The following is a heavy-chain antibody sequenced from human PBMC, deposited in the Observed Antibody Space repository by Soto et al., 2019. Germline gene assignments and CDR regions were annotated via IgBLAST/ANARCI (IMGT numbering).Heavy chain of an antibody. V-gene: IGHV5-10-1*01. CDR3: ARSFGTYCGGDCYSGVDY. J-gene: IGHJ4*02. D-gene: IGHD2-21*02. CDR1: GYSFTSYW. Sequence: GESLKISCKGSGYSFTSYWISWVRQMPGKGLEWMGRIDPSDSYTNYSPSFQGHVTISADKSISTAYLQWSSLKASDTAMYYCARSFGTYCGGDCYSGVDYWGQGTLVTVSS. CDR2: IDPSDSYT.